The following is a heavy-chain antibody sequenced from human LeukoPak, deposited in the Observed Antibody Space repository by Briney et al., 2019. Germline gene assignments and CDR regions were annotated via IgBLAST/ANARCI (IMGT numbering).Heavy chain of an antibody. J-gene: IGHJ5*02. D-gene: IGHD2-2*01. CDR2: ISYDGSNK. CDR3: ARGNCSSASCYRFDP. Sequence: GGSLRLSCAASGFTFSSYAMHWVRQAPGKRLKWVAVISYDGSNKYYADSVKGRFTISRDNSKNTLYLQMNRLRAEDTAVYYCARGNCSSASCYRFDPWGQGTLVTVSS. V-gene: IGHV3-30*04. CDR1: GFTFSSYA.